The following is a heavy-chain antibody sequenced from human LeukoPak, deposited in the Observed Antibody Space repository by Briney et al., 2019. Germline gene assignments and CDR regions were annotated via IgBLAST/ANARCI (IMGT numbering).Heavy chain of an antibody. CDR3: ARLSSSWRYYYYYMDV. J-gene: IGHJ6*03. CDR1: GGSISSSSYY. D-gene: IGHD6-13*01. CDR2: IYYSGST. Sequence: SETLSLTCTVSGGSISSSSYYWGWIRQPPGKGLEWIGSIYYSGSTYYNPSLKSRVTISVVTSKNQFSLKLSSVTAADTAVYYCARLSSSWRYYYYYMDVWGKGTTVTVSS. V-gene: IGHV4-39*07.